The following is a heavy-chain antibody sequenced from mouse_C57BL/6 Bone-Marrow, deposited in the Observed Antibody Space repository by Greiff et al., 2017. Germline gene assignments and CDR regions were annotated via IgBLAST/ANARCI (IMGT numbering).Heavy chain of an antibody. CDR1: GFTFSSYT. Sequence: EVQLVESGGGLVKPGGSLKLSCAASGFTFSSYTMSWVRQTPEKRLEWVATISGGGGNTYYPDSVKGRFTISRDNAKNTLYLQMSSLRSEDTALDYCAREEVTTEAWFAYWGQGTLVTVSA. CDR3: AREEVTTEAWFAY. J-gene: IGHJ3*01. V-gene: IGHV5-9*01. CDR2: ISGGGGNT. D-gene: IGHD2-2*01.